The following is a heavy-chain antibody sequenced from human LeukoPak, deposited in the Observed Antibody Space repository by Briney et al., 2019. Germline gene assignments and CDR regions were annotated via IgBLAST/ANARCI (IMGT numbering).Heavy chain of an antibody. V-gene: IGHV3-11*06. Sequence: PGGSLRLSCAASGFTFSDYYMSWIRQAPGKGLEWVSYISSSSSYTNYADSVKGRFTISRDNAKNSLYLQMNSLRAEDTAVYYCARAAARSEWLAPYYFDYWGQGTLVTVFS. CDR2: ISSSSSYT. J-gene: IGHJ4*02. CDR3: ARAAARSEWLAPYYFDY. CDR1: GFTFSDYY. D-gene: IGHD6-19*01.